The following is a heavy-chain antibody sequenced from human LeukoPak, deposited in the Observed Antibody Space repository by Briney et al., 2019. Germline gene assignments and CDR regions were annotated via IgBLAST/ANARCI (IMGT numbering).Heavy chain of an antibody. CDR1: GFTVSSNY. Sequence: GGSLRLSCAASGFTVSSNYMSWVRQAPGKGLEWVSVIYSGGSTYYADSVKGRFTISRDNSKNTLYLQMNSLRAEDTAVYYCARDRRQPGTDGYYYYYMDVWGKGTTATISS. J-gene: IGHJ6*03. CDR3: ARDRRQPGTDGYYYYYMDV. CDR2: IYSGGST. D-gene: IGHD1-1*01. V-gene: IGHV3-53*01.